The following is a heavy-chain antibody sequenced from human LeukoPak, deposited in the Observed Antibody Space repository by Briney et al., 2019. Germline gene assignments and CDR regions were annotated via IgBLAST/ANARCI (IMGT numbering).Heavy chain of an antibody. D-gene: IGHD1-26*01. CDR1: GGTFSSYA. CDR3: ARDRGSMGAQPFDY. V-gene: IGHV1-69*13. Sequence: SVKVSCKASGGTFSSYAISWVRQAPGQGLEWMGGIIPIFGTANYAQKFQGRVTITADESTSTAYVELSSLRSEDTAVYYCARDRGSMGAQPFDYWGQGTLVTVSS. CDR2: IIPIFGTA. J-gene: IGHJ4*02.